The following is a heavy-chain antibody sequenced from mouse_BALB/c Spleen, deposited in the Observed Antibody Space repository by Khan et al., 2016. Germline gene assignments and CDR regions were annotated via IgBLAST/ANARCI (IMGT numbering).Heavy chain of an antibody. V-gene: IGHV1-87*01. CDR3: ARSGGNYCFDY. CDR2: IYPGDDDT. D-gene: IGHD3-1*01. CDR1: GYTFTTYW. Sequence: QVQLKESGAELTRPGASVKLSCKTSGYTFTTYWIQWVRQRPGQGLEWIGAIYPGDDDTRNTQRFKGNATLTADKSSHTAYMQLSSLASEDSAVYYCARSGGNYCFDYWGQGATLTVSS. J-gene: IGHJ2*01.